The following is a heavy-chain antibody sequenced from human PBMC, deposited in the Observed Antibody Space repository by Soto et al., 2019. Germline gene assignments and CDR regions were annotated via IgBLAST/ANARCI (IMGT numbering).Heavy chain of an antibody. V-gene: IGHV4-59*01. D-gene: IGHD5-12*01. CDR2: IYYSGST. CDR3: AKSCYDARYYYYYGMDF. J-gene: IGHJ6*02. CDR1: GGSISSYY. Sequence: SETLSLTCTVSGGSISSYYWSWIRQPPGKGLEWIGYIYYSGSTNYNPSLKSRVTISVDTSKNQFSLKLRSVTAADTAVYYCAKSCYDARYYYYYGMDFWGQGTTVTVSS.